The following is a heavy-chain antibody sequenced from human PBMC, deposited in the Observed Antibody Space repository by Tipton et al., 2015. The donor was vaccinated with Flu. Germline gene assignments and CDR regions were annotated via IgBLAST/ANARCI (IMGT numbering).Heavy chain of an antibody. V-gene: IGHV4-39*07. CDR1: GGSISSSDYY. CDR3: ARVLAGHFGEGYFFDY. CDR2: ISYSGST. J-gene: IGHJ4*01. D-gene: IGHD3-10*01. Sequence: LRLSCTVSGGSISSSDYYWGWIRQPPGKGLEWIGSISYSGSTYYNPSLKSRVTISVDTSKNQFSLKLSSVTAADTAIYYCARVLAGHFGEGYFFDYWG.